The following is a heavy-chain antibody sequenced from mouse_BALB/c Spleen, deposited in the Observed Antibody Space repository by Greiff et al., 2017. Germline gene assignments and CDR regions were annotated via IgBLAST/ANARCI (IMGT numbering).Heavy chain of an antibody. CDR3: ARGNYGNFYAMDY. CDR1: GDSITSGY. J-gene: IGHJ4*01. D-gene: IGHD2-1*01. V-gene: IGHV3-8*02. Sequence: EVQLQESGPGLVKPSQTLSLTCSVTGDSITSGYWNWIRKFPGNKLEYMGYISYSGSTYYNPSLKSRISITRDTSKNQYYLQLNSVTTEDTATYYCARGNYGNFYAMDYWGQGTSVTVSS. CDR2: ISYSGST.